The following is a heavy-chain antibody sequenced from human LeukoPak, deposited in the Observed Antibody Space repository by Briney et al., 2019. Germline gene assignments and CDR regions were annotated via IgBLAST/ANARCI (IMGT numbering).Heavy chain of an antibody. CDR2: IYYSGST. D-gene: IGHD3-16*02. CDR3: ARGRRMITFGGVIAKNWFDP. Sequence: KPSETLSLTCTVSGGSISSYYWSWIRQPPGKGLEWIGYIYYSGSTNYNPSLKSRVTISVDTSKNQFSLKLSSVTAADTAVYYCARGRRMITFGGVIAKNWFDPWGQGTLVTVSS. J-gene: IGHJ5*02. V-gene: IGHV4-59*01. CDR1: GGSISSYY.